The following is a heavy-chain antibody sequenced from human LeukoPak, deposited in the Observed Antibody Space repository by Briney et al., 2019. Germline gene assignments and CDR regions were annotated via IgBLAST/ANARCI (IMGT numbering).Heavy chain of an antibody. Sequence: GGSLRLPCAASGFTFSSYEMNWVRQAPGKGLEWVSYISSSGSTIYYADSVKGRFTISRDNAKNSLYLQMNSLRAEDTAVYYCARDQPMVRGVRGYYYGMDVWGQGTTVTVSS. V-gene: IGHV3-48*03. CDR3: ARDQPMVRGVRGYYYGMDV. CDR2: ISSSGSTI. D-gene: IGHD3-10*01. CDR1: GFTFSSYE. J-gene: IGHJ6*02.